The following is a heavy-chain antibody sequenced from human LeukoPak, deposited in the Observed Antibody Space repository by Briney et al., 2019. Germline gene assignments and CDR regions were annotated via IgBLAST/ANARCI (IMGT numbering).Heavy chain of an antibody. V-gene: IGHV1-24*01. CDR2: FDPEDGET. D-gene: IGHD3-10*01. Sequence: ASVKVSCKVSGYTLTELSMRWVRQAPGKGLEWMGGFDPEDGETIYAQKFQGRVTMTEDTSTDTAYMELSSLRSEDTAVYYCATQIWFGELFAFDIWGQGTMVTVSS. CDR3: ATQIWFGELFAFDI. J-gene: IGHJ3*02. CDR1: GYTLTELS.